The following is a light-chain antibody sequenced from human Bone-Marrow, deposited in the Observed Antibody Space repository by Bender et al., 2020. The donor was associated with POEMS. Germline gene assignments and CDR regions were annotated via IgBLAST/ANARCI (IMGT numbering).Light chain of an antibody. J-gene: IGLJ3*02. CDR3: AVWDDSLNGWV. Sequence: QSVLPQPPSASGTPGHRVTISCSGGSSNIGSHAVNWYQHMPATATTLLIYSSHRRPSEVPDRFSGSMSGTSASLAISGLQSEDEADYYCAVWDDSLNGWVFGGGTKLTVL. V-gene: IGLV1-44*01. CDR1: SSNIGSHA. CDR2: SSH.